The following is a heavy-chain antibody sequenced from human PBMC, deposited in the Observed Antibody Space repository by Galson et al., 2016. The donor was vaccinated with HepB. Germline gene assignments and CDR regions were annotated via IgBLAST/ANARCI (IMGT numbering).Heavy chain of an antibody. CDR1: GFTFSNYG. J-gene: IGHJ6*02. CDR3: AREDQYYYFYGLDV. CDR2: IRYDGSKK. Sequence: SLRLSCAASGFTFSNYGMHWVRQAPGKGLEWVTVIRYDGSKKYYADSVKGRFTISRDNSKNTLYLQMDSLRAEDMALYYCAREDQYYYFYGLDVWGQGTTVTVSS. V-gene: IGHV3-33*01.